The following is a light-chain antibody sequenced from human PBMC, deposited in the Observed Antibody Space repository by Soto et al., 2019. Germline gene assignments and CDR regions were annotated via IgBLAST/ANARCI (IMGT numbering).Light chain of an antibody. CDR1: QSVLYSSNNKNY. V-gene: IGKV4-1*01. Sequence: DIVMTRSPDSLAVSLGERATINCKSSQSVLYSSNNKNYLTWYQQKPGQPPKLLIYWASTRESGVPDRFSGSGSGTDFTLTISSLQAEDVAVYYCQQCYSTPPTFGQGTKLEIK. CDR2: WAS. J-gene: IGKJ2*01. CDR3: QQCYSTPPT.